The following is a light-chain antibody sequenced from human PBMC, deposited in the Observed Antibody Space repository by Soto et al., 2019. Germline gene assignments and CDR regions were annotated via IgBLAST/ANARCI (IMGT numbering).Light chain of an antibody. J-gene: IGLJ1*01. CDR3: SAYTSSLILYV. V-gene: IGLV2-14*01. CDR2: EVS. CDR1: SSDVGTYNY. Sequence: QSALTQPASVSGSPGQSITISCTGTSSDVGTYNYVSWYQQHSGKAPKLMIYEVSNRPSGVSNRFSGSKSGNTASLTISGLLAADEADYYCSAYTSSLILYVFGSGTKVTVL.